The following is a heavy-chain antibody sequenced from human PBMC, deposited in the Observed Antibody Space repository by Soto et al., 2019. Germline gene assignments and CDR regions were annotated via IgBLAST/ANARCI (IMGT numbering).Heavy chain of an antibody. CDR3: ARESVEYRSSSSHSYCLDG. CDR1: GYTLTELS. D-gene: IGHD6-6*01. Sequence: KVSCNVSGYTLTELSMHWVRQAPGKGLEWMVGFDPEDGETIYAQKFQGRVTRTEDTSTDTAYMELSILRSEDTAVYYCARESVEYRSSSSHSYCLDGCGKGTSVSPSS. V-gene: IGHV1-24*01. CDR2: FDPEDGET. J-gene: IGHJ6*03.